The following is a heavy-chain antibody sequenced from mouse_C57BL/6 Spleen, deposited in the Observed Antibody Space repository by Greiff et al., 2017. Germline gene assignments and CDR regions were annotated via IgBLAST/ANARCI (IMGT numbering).Heavy chain of an antibody. Sequence: EVQLQQSGPELVKPGASVKMSCKASGYSFTDYNMNWVKQSNGKSLEWIGVINPHYGTTSYNQKFKGNATLTVDQSSSTAYMQLNSLTSEDSAVYYCVRWRTGTSTAMAYSAQCRSGTVSS. V-gene: IGHV1-39*01. CDR1: GYSFTDYN. CDR3: VRWRTGTSTAMAY. J-gene: IGHJ4*01. D-gene: IGHD4-1*01. CDR2: INPHYGTT.